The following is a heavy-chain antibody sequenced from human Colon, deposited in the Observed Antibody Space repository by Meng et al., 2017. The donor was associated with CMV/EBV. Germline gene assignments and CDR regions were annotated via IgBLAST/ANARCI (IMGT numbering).Heavy chain of an antibody. D-gene: IGHD2-8*01. CDR2: ISKDGSNK. CDR3: ASTGPLYGLYFCY. J-gene: IGHJ4*02. Sequence: GESLKISCAASEFSFSNHAMHWVRQAPGKGLEWVAVISKDGSNKNYAGFVEGRFTISRDNAKSTLHLQMNSLRSDDTAVYYCASTGPLYGLYFCYWGQGTLVTVSS. CDR1: EFSFSNHA. V-gene: IGHV3-30-3*01.